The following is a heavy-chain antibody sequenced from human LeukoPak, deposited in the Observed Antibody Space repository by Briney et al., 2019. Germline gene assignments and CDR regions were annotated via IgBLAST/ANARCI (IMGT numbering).Heavy chain of an antibody. CDR1: GGSISSSSYY. CDR3: ARPKGPLPFPFDY. Sequence: SETLSLTCTVSGGSISSSSYYWGWIRQPPGKGLEWIGSIYYSGSTYYNPSLKSRVTISVDTSKNQFSLKLSSVTAADTAVYYCARPKGPLPFPFDYWGQGTLVTVSS. J-gene: IGHJ4*02. CDR2: IYYSGST. V-gene: IGHV4-39*07. D-gene: IGHD2/OR15-2a*01.